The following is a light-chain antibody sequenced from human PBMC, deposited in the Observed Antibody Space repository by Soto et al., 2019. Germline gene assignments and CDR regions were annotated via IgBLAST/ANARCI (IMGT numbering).Light chain of an antibody. V-gene: IGLV2-14*01. CDR2: DVS. J-gene: IGLJ1*01. CDR3: SSYTSSSSYV. Sequence: QSALTQPASVSGSPGQSITISCTGTSSDVGGYNYVCWYQQHPGKAPKLVISDVSNRPSGVSDRFSGSKSGNTASLSISGLQAEYEADYYCSSYTSSSSYVFGTGTKVTVL. CDR1: SSDVGGYNY.